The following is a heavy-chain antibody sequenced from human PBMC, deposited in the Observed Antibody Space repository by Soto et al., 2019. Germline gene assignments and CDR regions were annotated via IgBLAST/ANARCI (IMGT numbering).Heavy chain of an antibody. J-gene: IGHJ3*02. CDR3: AKRVVVIEDAFDI. D-gene: IGHD3-22*01. V-gene: IGHV3-23*01. CDR2: ISGSGGST. CDR1: GFTFSSYA. Sequence: EVQLLESGGGLVQPGGSLRLSCAASGFTFSSYAMSWVRQAPGKGLEWVSAISGSGGSTYYADSVKGRFTISRDNSKNTLYLQMNRLRAEDTAVYYCAKRVVVIEDAFDIWGQGTMVTVSS.